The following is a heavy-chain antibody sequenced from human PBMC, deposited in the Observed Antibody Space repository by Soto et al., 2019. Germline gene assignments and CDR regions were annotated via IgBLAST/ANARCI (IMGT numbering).Heavy chain of an antibody. D-gene: IGHD2-21*01. CDR3: ARKQYIDHIRWGLET. Sequence: GASVXVCAKAAVYRFSGNQIDGLLLAPGQGLDCMGRINPKSDDTNYAQKFQGRVTRTRDTSIDTAYLELTGLTSEHTANHYCARKQYIDHIRWGLETWGQGPLV. CDR2: INPKSDDT. CDR1: VYRFSGNQ. V-gene: IGHV1-2*02. J-gene: IGHJ4*02.